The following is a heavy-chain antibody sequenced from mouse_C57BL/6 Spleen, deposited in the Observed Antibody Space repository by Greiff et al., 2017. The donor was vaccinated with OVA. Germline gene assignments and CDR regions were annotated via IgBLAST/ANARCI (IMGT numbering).Heavy chain of an antibody. J-gene: IGHJ2*01. CDR1: GFTFSDYY. D-gene: IGHD1-1*01. Sequence: DVKLVESEGGLVQPGSSMKLSCTASGFTFSDYYMAWVRQVPEKGLEWVANINYDGSSTYYLDSLKSRFIISRDNAKNILYLQMSSLKSEDTATYYCAREAHYYGSSRYFDYWGQGTTLTVSS. V-gene: IGHV5-16*01. CDR2: INYDGSST. CDR3: AREAHYYGSSRYFDY.